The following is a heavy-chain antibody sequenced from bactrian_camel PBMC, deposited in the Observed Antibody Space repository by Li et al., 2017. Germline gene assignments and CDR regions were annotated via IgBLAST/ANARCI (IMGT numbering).Heavy chain of an antibody. J-gene: IGHJ6*01. CDR1: GYRHNDIC. V-gene: IGHV3S63*01. CDR2: IDSDGNT. Sequence: HVQLVESGGGSVQAGGSLRLACAASGYRHNDICMGWFRQASGKEREGVASIDSDGNTFYSDSVKGRFTISQDSAKRIMYLRMTNLKPEDTAMYYCAAGIRMVACPLRVPGPFGFWGQGTQVTVS. CDR3: AAGIRMVACPLRVPGPFGF.